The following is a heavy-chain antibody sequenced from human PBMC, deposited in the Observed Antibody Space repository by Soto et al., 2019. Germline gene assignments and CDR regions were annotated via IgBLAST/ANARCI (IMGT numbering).Heavy chain of an antibody. CDR1: GFTFSNYI. CDR3: AREDDYIWGTNPCDI. D-gene: IGHD3-16*01. V-gene: IGHV3-48*01. Sequence: EVQLVESGGGLVQPGGSLRLSCAASGFTFSNYIMYWVRQAPGKGLEWVSYITTSGSSIYYADSVKGRLPISRDNAKNSLYLQLNSLRAEDTAVYYCAREDDYIWGTNPCDIWGPGTIVTVSS. CDR2: ITTSGSSI. J-gene: IGHJ3*02.